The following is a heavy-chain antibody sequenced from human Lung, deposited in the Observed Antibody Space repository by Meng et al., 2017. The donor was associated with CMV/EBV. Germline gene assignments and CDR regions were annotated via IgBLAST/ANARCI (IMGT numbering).Heavy chain of an antibody. J-gene: IGHJ5*02. CDR1: GGSISSNSYY. V-gene: IGHV4-39*07. CDR2: MYYSGST. Sequence: LXXSVSGGSISSNSYYWGWIRQPPGKGLEWIGSMYYSGSTYYNPSLKSRVTISVDTSKKQISLKLSSVTAADTAVYYCARGYYSDSSGHYYANPHWFDPXGRGXLVTVSS. D-gene: IGHD3-22*01. CDR3: ARGYYSDSSGHYYANPHWFDP.